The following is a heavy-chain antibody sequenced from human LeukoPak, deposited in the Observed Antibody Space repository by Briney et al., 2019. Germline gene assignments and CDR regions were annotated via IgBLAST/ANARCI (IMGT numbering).Heavy chain of an antibody. V-gene: IGHV1-2*02. CDR1: GYTFTGYY. CDR2: INPNSGGT. J-gene: IGHJ4*02. D-gene: IGHD3-22*01. Sequence: GASVKVSCKASGYTFTGYYMHWVRQAPGQGLEWMGWINPNSGGTNYAQKFQGRVTMTGDTSISTAYMELSRLRSDDTAVYYCARSYYDSSGYYGDYWGQGTLVTVSS. CDR3: ARSYYDSSGYYGDY.